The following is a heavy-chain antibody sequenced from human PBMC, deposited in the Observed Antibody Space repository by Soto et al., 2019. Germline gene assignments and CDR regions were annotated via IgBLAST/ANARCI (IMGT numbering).Heavy chain of an antibody. V-gene: IGHV4-4*02. Sequence: QVQLQESGPGLVRPSETLSLSCAVSGDSISSSNWWSWVRQPPGKGLQWIGDIYHSGITNYNPSLRGRVTRSVPKTKSQFSLRLNSVADADSDIYYCVRERRRSNRVIDPCGQGTLVTVSS. J-gene: IGHJ5*02. CDR3: VRERRRSNRVIDP. D-gene: IGHD3-10*01. CDR1: GDSISSSNW. CDR2: IYHSGIT.